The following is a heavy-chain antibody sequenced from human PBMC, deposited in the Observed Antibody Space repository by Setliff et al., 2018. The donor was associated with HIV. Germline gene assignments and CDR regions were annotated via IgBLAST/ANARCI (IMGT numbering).Heavy chain of an antibody. CDR1: GFTVSASY. D-gene: IGHD6-19*01. V-gene: IGHV3-66*02. Sequence: AGGSLRLSCEGSGFTVSASYMSWVRQVPGKGLEWVSSIYAGGSTHSADSARGRFTISRDISKNTLYLQMNSLRPEDTAVYYCAREIHISGWYGLFESWGQGTLVTVSS. J-gene: IGHJ4*02. CDR3: AREIHISGWYGLFES. CDR2: IYAGGST.